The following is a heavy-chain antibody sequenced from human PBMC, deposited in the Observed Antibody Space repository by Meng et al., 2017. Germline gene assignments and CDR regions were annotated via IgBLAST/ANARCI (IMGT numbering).Heavy chain of an antibody. CDR1: GDSVSSNSAA. Sequence: GEVKPSRTLSLIWAISGDSVSSNSAAWNWFRQSPSRGLELLGMADLRSKWYHDYAESVKSRISIDPDTSKNQFSLQLRSVTPEDSAVYYCARGSYSFDSWGQRTLVTVSS. CDR2: ADLRSKWYH. D-gene: IGHD1-26*01. V-gene: IGHV6-1*01. CDR3: ARGSYSFDS. J-gene: IGHJ4*02.